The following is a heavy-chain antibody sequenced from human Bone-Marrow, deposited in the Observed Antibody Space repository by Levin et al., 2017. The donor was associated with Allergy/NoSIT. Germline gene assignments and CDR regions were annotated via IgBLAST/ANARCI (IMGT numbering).Heavy chain of an antibody. CDR1: GFAFDDYA. CDR2: INWNSNSE. J-gene: IGHJ4*02. V-gene: IGHV3-9*01. D-gene: IGHD3-16*01. CDR3: ARAAFSYGYGRFDY. Sequence: GGSLRLSCVASGFAFDDYAMHWVRQPPGKGLEWVAGINWNSNSEDYADSVQGRFTISRDNAKHSLYLEMNSLRAEDTALYYCARAAFSYGYGRFDYWGQGSLVTVSS.